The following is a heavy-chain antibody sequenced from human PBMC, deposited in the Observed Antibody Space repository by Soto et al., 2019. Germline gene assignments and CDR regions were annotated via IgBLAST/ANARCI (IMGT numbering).Heavy chain of an antibody. Sequence: QVQLVQSGAEVKKPGSSVKVSCKASGGTFSSYAISWVRQAPGQGHEWMGWIIPIFGATNYAQKFQGRVTITADETTSTAYMELSSLRSEDTAVYYCARDGTYGDYAPTECNGMDVWGQGTTVTVSS. V-gene: IGHV1-69*01. CDR2: IIPIFGAT. CDR1: GGTFSSYA. J-gene: IGHJ6*02. CDR3: ARDGTYGDYAPTECNGMDV. D-gene: IGHD4-17*01.